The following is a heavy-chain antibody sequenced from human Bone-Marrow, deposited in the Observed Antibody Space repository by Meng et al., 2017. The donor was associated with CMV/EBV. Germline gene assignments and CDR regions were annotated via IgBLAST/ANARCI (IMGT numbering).Heavy chain of an antibody. V-gene: IGHV3-7*01. CDR3: GPSWA. J-gene: IGHJ1*01. D-gene: IGHD1-26*01. CDR1: GFTFSSYA. Sequence: GESLKISCAASGFTFSSYAMHWVRQAPGKGLEWVANIKQDGSEKYYVDSVKGRFTISRDNAKSSLYLQMNSLRAEDTAVYYCGPSWAWGQGTLVTVSS. CDR2: IKQDGSEK.